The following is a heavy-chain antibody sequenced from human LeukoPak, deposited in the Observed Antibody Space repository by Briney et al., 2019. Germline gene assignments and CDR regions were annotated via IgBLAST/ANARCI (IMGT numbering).Heavy chain of an antibody. Sequence: GGSLRLSCAASGFKFDDYGMSWVRQAPGKGLGWVCDINWNGAWTGYADSVKGRFTISRDNAKNSLYLQMNSLRAEDTALYYCAGYYYDSSRGFDLWGQGTLVTVSA. CDR3: AGYYYDSSRGFDL. V-gene: IGHV3-20*04. J-gene: IGHJ5*02. CDR2: INWNGAWT. CDR1: GFKFDDYG. D-gene: IGHD3-22*01.